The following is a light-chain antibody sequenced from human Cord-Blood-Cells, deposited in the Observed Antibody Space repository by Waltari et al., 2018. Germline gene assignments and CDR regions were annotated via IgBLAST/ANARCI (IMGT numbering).Light chain of an antibody. Sequence: QSALTQHASVSGSPGQSITISCTGTSSDVGGYNYVSWYQQHPGKAPKLMIYDVSKRPSGVSNRFSGSKSGNTASLTISGLQAEDEADYYCSSYTSSSTLDVVFGGGTKLTVL. V-gene: IGLV2-14*01. CDR3: SSYTSSSTLDVV. CDR1: SSDVGGYNY. CDR2: DVS. J-gene: IGLJ2*01.